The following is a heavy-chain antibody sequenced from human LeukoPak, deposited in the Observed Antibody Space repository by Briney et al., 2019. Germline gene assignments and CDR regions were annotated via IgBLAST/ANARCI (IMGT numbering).Heavy chain of an antibody. Sequence: GGSLRLSCAASGFTFSSYAMSWVRQAPGKGLEWVSAISGSGGSTYYADSVKGRFTISRDNSKNTLYLQMNSLRAEDTAVYYCAKRPSPYYYGSGSYYYFDYWGQGTLVTVSS. CDR1: GFTFSSYA. D-gene: IGHD3-10*01. CDR3: AKRPSPYYYGSGSYYYFDY. V-gene: IGHV3-23*01. J-gene: IGHJ4*02. CDR2: ISGSGGST.